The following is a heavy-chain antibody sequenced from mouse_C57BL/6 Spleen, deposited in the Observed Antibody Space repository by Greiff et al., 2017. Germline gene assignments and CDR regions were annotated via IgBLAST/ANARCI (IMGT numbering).Heavy chain of an antibody. V-gene: IGHV1-15*01. CDR1: GYTFTDYE. Sequence: QVQLQQSGAELVRPGASVTLSCKASGYTFTDYEMHWVKQTPVHGLEWIGAIDPETGGTAYNQKFKGKAILTADKSSSTAYMELRSLTSEDSAVYYCTRQGGDYDYLYYAMDYWGQGTSVTVSS. J-gene: IGHJ4*01. CDR3: TRQGGDYDYLYYAMDY. D-gene: IGHD2-4*01. CDR2: IDPETGGT.